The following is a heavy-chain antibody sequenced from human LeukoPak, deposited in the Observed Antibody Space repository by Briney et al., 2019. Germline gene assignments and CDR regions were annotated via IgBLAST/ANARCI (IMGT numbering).Heavy chain of an antibody. Sequence: GGSLRLSCAASGFTFDDYAMHWVRQAPGKGLEWVSGISWNSGSIGYADSVKGRFTISRDNAKNSPYLQMNSLRPEDTALYYCAKDIRGNPWYYGMDVWGQGTTVTVSS. CDR3: AKDIRGNPWYYGMDV. D-gene: IGHD4-4*01. J-gene: IGHJ6*02. V-gene: IGHV3-9*01. CDR1: GFTFDDYA. CDR2: ISWNSGSI.